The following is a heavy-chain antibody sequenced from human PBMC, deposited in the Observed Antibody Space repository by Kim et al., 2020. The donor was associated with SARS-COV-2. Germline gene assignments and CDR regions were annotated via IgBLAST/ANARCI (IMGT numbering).Heavy chain of an antibody. Sequence: GGSLRLSCAASGFTFSSYWMSWVRQAPGKGLEWVANIKQDGSEKYYVDSVKGRFTISRDNAKNSLYLQMNSLRAEDTAVYYCARVLSIISGWYRYYYYGMDVWGQGTTVTVSS. J-gene: IGHJ6*02. V-gene: IGHV3-7*03. CDR3: ARVLSIISGWYRYYYYGMDV. D-gene: IGHD6-19*01. CDR2: IKQDGSEK. CDR1: GFTFSSYW.